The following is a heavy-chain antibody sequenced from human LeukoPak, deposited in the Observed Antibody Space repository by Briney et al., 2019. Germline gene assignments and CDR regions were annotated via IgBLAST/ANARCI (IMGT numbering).Heavy chain of an antibody. CDR1: GFTFSSYW. D-gene: IGHD3-22*01. V-gene: IGHV3-74*01. Sequence: GGSLRLSCAASGFTFSSYWMHWVRQAPGKGLMWVSRINSDGSSTNYADSVKGRFTISRDNAKNTLYLQMNSLRAEDTAAYYCARGPIHTYYYDSSVYYSIDYWGQGTLVTVSS. CDR3: ARGPIHTYYYDSSVYYSIDY. J-gene: IGHJ4*02. CDR2: INSDGSST.